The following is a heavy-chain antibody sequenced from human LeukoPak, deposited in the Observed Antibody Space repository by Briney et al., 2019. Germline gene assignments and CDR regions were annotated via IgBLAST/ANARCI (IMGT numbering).Heavy chain of an antibody. CDR1: GFTFSDYW. Sequence: GGSLRLSCAASGFTFSDYWMSWVRQAPGKGLEWVADIKQDGSDKKYVDSVKGRFTISRDNAKRSLYLQMDSLRAEDTAVYYCARSLWPADYWGQGTLVTVSS. D-gene: IGHD3-10*01. CDR3: ARSLWPADY. J-gene: IGHJ4*02. CDR2: IKQDGSDK. V-gene: IGHV3-7*01.